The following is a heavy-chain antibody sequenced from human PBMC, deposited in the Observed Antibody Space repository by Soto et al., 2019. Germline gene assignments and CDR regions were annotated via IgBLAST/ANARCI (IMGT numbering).Heavy chain of an antibody. CDR3: ACEFHRVGGAPYAY. J-gene: IGHJ4*02. D-gene: IGHD2-2*01. CDR1: GYTFTSYG. CDR2: ISAYNGNT. Sequence: ASVKVSCKASGYTFTSYGISWVRQAPGQGLEWMGWISAYNGNTNYAQKLQGRVTMTTDTSTSTAYMELRSLRSDDTAVYYCACEFHRVGGAPYAYRGQGTLVTVSS. V-gene: IGHV1-18*01.